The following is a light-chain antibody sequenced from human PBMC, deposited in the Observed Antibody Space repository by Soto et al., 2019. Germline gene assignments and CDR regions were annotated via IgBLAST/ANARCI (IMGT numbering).Light chain of an antibody. CDR2: DTS. CDR3: QQYNNWPPLFT. Sequence: EMVMTQSPATLSVSPGERATLSCRASQSVSSKLAWYQQKPGQAPRLLIYDTSTRATGIPARFSGSGSGTEFTLTISSLQSEDFAVYYCQQYNNWPPLFTFGPGTKVDIK. CDR1: QSVSSK. J-gene: IGKJ3*01. V-gene: IGKV3-15*01.